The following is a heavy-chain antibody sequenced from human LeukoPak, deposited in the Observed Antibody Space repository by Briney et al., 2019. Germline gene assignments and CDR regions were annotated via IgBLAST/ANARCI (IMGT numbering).Heavy chain of an antibody. CDR2: ISGSGGNT. CDR1: GFTFNHYG. V-gene: IGHV3-23*01. J-gene: IGHJ4*02. CDR3: AKVNKGGYDSFDY. D-gene: IGHD5-12*01. Sequence: GGSLRLSCAVSGFTFNHYGMSWVRQAPGKGLEWVSAISGSGGNTYYADSVKGRFTISRDNSKNTLYLQMNSLRPEDTAVYYCAKVNKGGYDSFDYWGQGTLVTVSS.